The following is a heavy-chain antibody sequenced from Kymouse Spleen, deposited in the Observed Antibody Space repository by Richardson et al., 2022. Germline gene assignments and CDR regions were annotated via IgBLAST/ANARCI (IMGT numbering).Heavy chain of an antibody. CDR2: ISYDGSNK. J-gene: IGHJ6*02. CDR3: AKEGRYFDWLWYYYGMDV. CDR1: GFTFSSYG. D-gene: IGHD3-9*01. V-gene: IGHV3-30*18. Sequence: QVQLVESGGGVVQPGRSLRLSCAASGFTFSSYGMHWVRQAPGKGLEWVAVISYDGSNKYYADSVKGRFTISRDNSKNTLYLQMNSLRAEDTAVYYCAKEGRYFDWLWYYYGMDVWGQGTTVTVSS.